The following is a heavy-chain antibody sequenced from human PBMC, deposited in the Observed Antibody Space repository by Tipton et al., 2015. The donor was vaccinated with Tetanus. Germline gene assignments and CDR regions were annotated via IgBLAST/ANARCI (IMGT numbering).Heavy chain of an antibody. Sequence: SLRLSCAASGFTVSSNYMSWVRQAPGKGLEWVSVIYSGGSTYYADSVKGRFTISRDNSKNTLYLQMNSLRAEDTAVYYCARHGRKQWLPQYWYFDLWGRGTLVTVSS. J-gene: IGHJ2*01. D-gene: IGHD6-19*01. CDR3: ARHGRKQWLPQYWYFDL. CDR2: IYSGGST. V-gene: IGHV3-53*01. CDR1: GFTVSSNY.